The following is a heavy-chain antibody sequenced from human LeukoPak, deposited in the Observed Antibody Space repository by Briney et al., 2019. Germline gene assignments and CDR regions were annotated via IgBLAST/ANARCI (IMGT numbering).Heavy chain of an antibody. CDR3: ASHYYDSSEIDY. CDR2: IYHSGST. J-gene: IGHJ4*02. D-gene: IGHD3-22*01. Sequence: PSETLSLTCAVSGYSISSGYYWGWIRQPPGKGLEWIGSIYHSGSTYCNPSLKSRVTISVDTSKNQFSLKLSSVTAADTAVYYCASHYYDSSEIDYWGQGTLVTVSS. V-gene: IGHV4-38-2*01. CDR1: GYSISSGYY.